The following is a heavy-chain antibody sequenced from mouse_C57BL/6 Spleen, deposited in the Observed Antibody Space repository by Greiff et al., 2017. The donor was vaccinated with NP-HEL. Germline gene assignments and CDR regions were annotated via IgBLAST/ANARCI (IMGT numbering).Heavy chain of an antibody. CDR3: ARHYYGYDGEYGYFDV. D-gene: IGHD2-2*01. Sequence: DVKLVESGGGLVQPGGSLKLSCAASGFTFSDYYMYWVRQTPEKRLEWVAYISNGGGSTYYPDTVKGRFTISRDNAKNTLYLQMSRLKSEDTAMYYCARHYYGYDGEYGYFDVWGTGTTVTVSS. V-gene: IGHV5-12*01. CDR2: ISNGGGST. J-gene: IGHJ1*03. CDR1: GFTFSDYY.